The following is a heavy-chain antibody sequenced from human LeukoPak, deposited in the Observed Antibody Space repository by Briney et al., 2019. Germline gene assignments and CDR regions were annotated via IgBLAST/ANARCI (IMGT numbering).Heavy chain of an antibody. CDR3: ASLPATVTTIFFDY. Sequence: GGSRRLACAATGFSFGSYWMSWVRQTPGKGREWVANIKREGSQKYYVDSVRGPFTISRDHAKNSLYLQMNSLRAEDTDVYYCASLPATVTTIFFDYWGQGTLVTVSS. J-gene: IGHJ4*02. D-gene: IGHD4-17*01. CDR1: GFSFGSYW. CDR2: IKREGSQK. V-gene: IGHV3-7*01.